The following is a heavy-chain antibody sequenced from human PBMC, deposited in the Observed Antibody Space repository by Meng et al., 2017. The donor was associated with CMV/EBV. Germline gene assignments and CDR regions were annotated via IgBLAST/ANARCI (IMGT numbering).Heavy chain of an antibody. Sequence: QITLKESGPTLVKPPQTPPLTFTFSGFSLSTSGVGVGWIRQPTGKALEWLALIYWDDDKRYSPSLKSRLTITKDTSKNQVVLTMTNMDPVDTATYYCARGGLRGFDYWGQGTLVTVSS. V-gene: IGHV2-5*02. CDR3: ARGGLRGFDY. CDR1: GFSLSTSGVG. J-gene: IGHJ4*02. D-gene: IGHD4-17*01. CDR2: IYWDDDK.